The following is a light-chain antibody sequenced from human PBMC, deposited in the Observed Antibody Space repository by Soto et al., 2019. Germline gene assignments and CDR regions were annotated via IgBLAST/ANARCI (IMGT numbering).Light chain of an antibody. J-gene: IGKJ1*01. CDR2: AAS. V-gene: IGKV1-39*01. Sequence: IQLSQSPSSLSSSVGDRVAVTCRASENVDRYFNWYQQKPGKAPSLLIYAASTLQSGVPSRFRGSGSVTAFTLTIDSLQPEDFATYYCTQSRSTPPTFGQGTKVAIK. CDR1: ENVDRY. CDR3: TQSRSTPPT.